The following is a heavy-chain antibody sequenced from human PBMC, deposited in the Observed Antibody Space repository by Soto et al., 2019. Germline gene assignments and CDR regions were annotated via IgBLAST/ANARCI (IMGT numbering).Heavy chain of an antibody. CDR2: IYWDDDK. CDR3: AHHVFERQLGFYYYFGMDL. CDR1: GFSLSTSGVG. Sequence: QITLKESGPTLVKPTQTLTLTCTFSGFSLSTSGVGVGWIRQPPGKALEWLALIYWDDDKRYSPSLKSRLTIPKDTSKNQLVLTMTTMDPLDTATYYCAHHVFERQLGFYYYFGMDLWGQGTTVTVSS. J-gene: IGHJ6*02. V-gene: IGHV2-5*02. D-gene: IGHD6-13*01.